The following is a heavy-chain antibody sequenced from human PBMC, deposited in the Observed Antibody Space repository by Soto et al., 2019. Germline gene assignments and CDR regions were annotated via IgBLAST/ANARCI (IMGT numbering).Heavy chain of an antibody. V-gene: IGHV1-18*01. CDR3: ARGHGVIIGAMDV. Sequence: QVQLAQSGAEVKKPGASVKVSCKSSGYRFETYAMNWVRQAPGQGLEWMGWTSSYNIDTFYADKFQDRVSMTTHTSTCTAYMKLRSLSSDDTAVYYCARGHGVIIGAMDVWGQGTAVNVSS. D-gene: IGHD3-3*01. CDR1: GYRFETYA. CDR2: TSSYNIDT. J-gene: IGHJ6*02.